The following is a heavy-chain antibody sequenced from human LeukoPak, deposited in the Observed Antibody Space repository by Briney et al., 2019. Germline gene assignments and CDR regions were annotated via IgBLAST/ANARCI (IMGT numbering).Heavy chain of an antibody. CDR2: IYYSGST. CDR3: ARERIAVAGTDYFDY. V-gene: IGHV4-59*01. CDR1: GGSIGTYY. Sequence: PSETLSLTCTVSGGSIGTYYWSWIRQSPGKGLEWIGYIYYSGSTNYNPSLKSRVTISVDTSKSQFSLKLSSVTAADTAVYYCARERIAVAGTDYFDYWGQGTLVTVSS. D-gene: IGHD6-19*01. J-gene: IGHJ4*02.